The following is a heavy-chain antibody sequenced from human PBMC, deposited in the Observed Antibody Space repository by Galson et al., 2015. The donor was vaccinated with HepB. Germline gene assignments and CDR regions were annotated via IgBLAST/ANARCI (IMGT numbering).Heavy chain of an antibody. CDR1: GFTFSSYA. Sequence: SLRLSCAASGFTFSSYAMHWVRQAPGKGLEWVAVISYDGSNKYYADSVKGRFTISRDNSKNTLYLQMNSLRAEDTAVFYCAKGGENFGDSRFDYWGQGALVTVSS. J-gene: IGHJ4*02. CDR3: AKGGENFGDSRFDY. CDR2: ISYDGSNK. D-gene: IGHD4-17*01. V-gene: IGHV3-30-3*01.